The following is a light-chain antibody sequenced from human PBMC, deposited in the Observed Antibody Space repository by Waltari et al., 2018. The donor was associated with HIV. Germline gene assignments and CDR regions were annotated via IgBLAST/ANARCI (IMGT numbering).Light chain of an antibody. Sequence: DIQLTQSPSFMSASVGDRVTITCRASQAITRYLAWYQQKLGKAPKLLIYSASTLERGVPSRFSGGGSETEFSLTISSLQPEDSATYYCQQLHTYPFTFGQGTKLEIK. V-gene: IGKV1-9*01. CDR3: QQLHTYPFT. CDR2: SAS. J-gene: IGKJ2*01. CDR1: QAITRY.